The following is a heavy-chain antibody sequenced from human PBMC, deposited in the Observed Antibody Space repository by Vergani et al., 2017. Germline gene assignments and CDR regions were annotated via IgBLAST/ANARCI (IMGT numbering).Heavy chain of an antibody. CDR3: ARQAYAGGAFDI. CDR2: IYHSGST. CDR1: GYSSSSGYY. Sequence: QVQLQESGPGLVKPSETLSLTCAVSGYSSSSGYYWGWIRQPPGKGLEWIGSIYHSGSTYYNPSLKSRVTISVDTSKNQFSLKLSSVTAADTAVYYCARQAYAGGAFDIWGQGTMVTVSS. V-gene: IGHV4-38-2*01. D-gene: IGHD3-10*01. J-gene: IGHJ3*02.